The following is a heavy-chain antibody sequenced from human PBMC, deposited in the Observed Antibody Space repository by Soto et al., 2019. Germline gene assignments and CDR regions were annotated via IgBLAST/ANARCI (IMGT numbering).Heavy chain of an antibody. CDR1: GGSISSGGYY. J-gene: IGHJ4*02. CDR2: IYYSGST. V-gene: IGHV4-31*03. Sequence: QVQLQESGPGLVKPSQTLSLTCTVSGGSISSGGYYLSWIRQHPGKGLEWIGYIYYSGSTYYNPSLKSRVTISVGTSKNQFSLKLSSVTAADTAVYYCARDNYYDSSGSFDYSGQGTLVTVSS. CDR3: ARDNYYDSSGSFDY. D-gene: IGHD3-22*01.